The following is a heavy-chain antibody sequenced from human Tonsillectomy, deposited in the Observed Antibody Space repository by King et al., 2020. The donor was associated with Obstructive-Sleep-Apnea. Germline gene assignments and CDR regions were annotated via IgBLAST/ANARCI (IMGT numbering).Heavy chain of an antibody. CDR3: ARGGSDAFDV. J-gene: IGHJ3*01. V-gene: IGHV4-34*01. CDR1: GGSFGGFY. CDR2: INHSGNT. Sequence: VQLQQWGAGLLKPSETLSLTCAVYGGSFGGFYWHWIRQPPGKGLECIGEINHSGNTDYTPSLKSRVTISLDTSKNQFSLRLNSVTAADTAVYYCARGGSDAFDVWGQGTTVTVSS.